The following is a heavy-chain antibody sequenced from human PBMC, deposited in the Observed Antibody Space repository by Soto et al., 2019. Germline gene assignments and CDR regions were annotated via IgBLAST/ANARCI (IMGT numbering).Heavy chain of an antibody. V-gene: IGHV3-30*18. CDR1: GFTFSEHG. J-gene: IGHJ6*02. CDR3: AKDEGRFLKNYFNYGIDV. Sequence: VGSLRLSCAASGFTFSEHGMHWVRQAPGKGLEWVTVISYDGSAKYYKESVKGRFTTSRDNSRNTLYLQIDSLRVEDTAVYYCAKDEGRFLKNYFNYGIDVWGLGTTVTVSS. CDR2: ISYDGSAK. D-gene: IGHD3-3*01.